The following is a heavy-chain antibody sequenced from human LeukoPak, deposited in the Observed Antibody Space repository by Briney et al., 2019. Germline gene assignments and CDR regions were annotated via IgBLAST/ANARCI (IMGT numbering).Heavy chain of an antibody. CDR2: VYTRCST. CDR1: SRSISRCY. V-gene: IGHV4-4*07. Sequence: PSETGSLTCILSSRSISRCYGSWLRQPAGKGQAWISRVYTRCSTIYNPSLKSRVTMSIDTSKNQFSLKLSSVTAADTAVYYCARLRLYYYGSGSYYRRGDYYYYYMDVWGKGTTVTISS. D-gene: IGHD3-10*01. CDR3: ARLRLYYYGSGSYYRRGDYYYYYMDV. J-gene: IGHJ6*03.